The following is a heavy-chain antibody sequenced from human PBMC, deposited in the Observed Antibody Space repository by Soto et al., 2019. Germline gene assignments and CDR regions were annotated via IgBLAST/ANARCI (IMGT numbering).Heavy chain of an antibody. Sequence: GGSLRLSCVASGFTFSSYWMSWVRQAPGKGLEWVANIKHYGSEKYYVDSVKGRFTISRDNAKNSLYLQMNSLRAEDTAVYYCARATYSDYWGQGTLVTVCS. CDR3: ARATYSDY. J-gene: IGHJ4*01. CDR1: GFTFSSYW. CDR2: IKHYGSEK. V-gene: IGHV3-7*01.